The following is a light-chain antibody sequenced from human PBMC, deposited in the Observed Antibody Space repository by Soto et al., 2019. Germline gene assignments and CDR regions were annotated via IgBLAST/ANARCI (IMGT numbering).Light chain of an antibody. Sequence: DRVLTHSPDSLAVSLGERATINCKSSQSVLYSSNNKNYLAWYQQKSGQPPKVLIYWASTRESGVPDRFSGSGSGTDFTLTISSLQAEDVAAYYCQQYYSTPLTFGGGTKVDI. V-gene: IGKV4-1*01. J-gene: IGKJ4*01. CDR2: WAS. CDR3: QQYYSTPLT. CDR1: QSVLYSSNNKNY.